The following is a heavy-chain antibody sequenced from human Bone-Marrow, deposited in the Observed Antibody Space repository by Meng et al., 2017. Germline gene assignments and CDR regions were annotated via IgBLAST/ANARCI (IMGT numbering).Heavy chain of an antibody. CDR1: GFSFNSYW. Sequence: GESLKISCAASGFSFNSYWMSWVRRAPGKGLEWVANIKQDGSEKYYVDSVKGRFTISRDNAKNSLYLQMNSLRAEDTAVYYCARASGYSGYGGFDYWGQGTLVTVSS. CDR2: IKQDGSEK. D-gene: IGHD5-12*01. J-gene: IGHJ4*02. CDR3: ARASGYSGYGGFDY. V-gene: IGHV3-7*01.